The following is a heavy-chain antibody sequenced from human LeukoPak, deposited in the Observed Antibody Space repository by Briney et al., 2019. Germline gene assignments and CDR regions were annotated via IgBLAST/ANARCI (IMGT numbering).Heavy chain of an antibody. Sequence: GGSLRLSCAASGFTFSSYAVHWVRQAPGKGLEYVSAISSNGGSTYYANSVKGRFTISRDNSKNTLYLQMGSLRAEDMAVYYCARATTVAVSSYYYYGMDVWGQGITVTVSS. CDR3: ARATTVAVSSYYYYGMDV. V-gene: IGHV3-64*01. D-gene: IGHD4-23*01. J-gene: IGHJ6*02. CDR2: ISSNGGST. CDR1: GFTFSSYA.